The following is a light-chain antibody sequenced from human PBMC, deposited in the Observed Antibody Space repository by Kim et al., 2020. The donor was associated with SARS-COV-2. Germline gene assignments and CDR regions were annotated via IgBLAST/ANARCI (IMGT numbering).Light chain of an antibody. Sequence: GQRVTIYCSGSSYNIGSNYVYWYQQIPGTAPKLLIYRNNQRPSGVPDRFSGSKSGTSASLAISGLRSEDEADYYCAAWDDSLSAWVFGGGTQLTVL. CDR1: SYNIGSNY. V-gene: IGLV1-47*01. J-gene: IGLJ3*02. CDR2: RNN. CDR3: AAWDDSLSAWV.